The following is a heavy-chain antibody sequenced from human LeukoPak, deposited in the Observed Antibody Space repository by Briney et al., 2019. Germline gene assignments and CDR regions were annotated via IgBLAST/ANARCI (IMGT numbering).Heavy chain of an antibody. CDR1: GFTFSSYA. V-gene: IGHV3-23*01. Sequence: GGSLRLSCAASGFTFSSYAMSWVRQAPGKGLEWVSAISGSGGSTYYADSVKGRFTISRDNSKNTLYLQMNSLRAEDTAVYYCAREVRDYGDYERLFDYWGQGTLVTVSS. CDR3: AREVRDYGDYERLFDY. CDR2: ISGSGGST. D-gene: IGHD4-17*01. J-gene: IGHJ4*02.